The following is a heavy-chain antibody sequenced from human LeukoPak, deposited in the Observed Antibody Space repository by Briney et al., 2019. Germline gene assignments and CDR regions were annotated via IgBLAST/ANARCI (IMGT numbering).Heavy chain of an antibody. Sequence: GGSLRLSCAASGFTFSSYSMNWVRQAPGKGLEWVSYISSSSSTIYYADSVKGRFTISRDNAKNSLYLQMNSLRAEDTAVYYCARDRYYDILTGYFYYYGMDVWGQGTTVTVSS. J-gene: IGHJ6*02. CDR2: ISSSSSTI. V-gene: IGHV3-48*04. CDR3: ARDRYYDILTGYFYYYGMDV. D-gene: IGHD3-9*01. CDR1: GFTFSSYS.